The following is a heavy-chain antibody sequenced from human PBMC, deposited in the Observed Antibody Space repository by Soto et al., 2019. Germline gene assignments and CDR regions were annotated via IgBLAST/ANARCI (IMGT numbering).Heavy chain of an antibody. Sequence: SETLSLTCTVSGGSISSGDYYWSWIRQPPGKGLEWIGYIYYSGSTYYNPSLKSRVTISVDTSKNQFSLKLSSVTAADTAVYYCARAKFRAYYGMDVWGQGTTVTVSS. CDR2: IYYSGST. J-gene: IGHJ6*02. CDR1: GGSISSGDYY. CDR3: ARAKFRAYYGMDV. V-gene: IGHV4-30-4*01.